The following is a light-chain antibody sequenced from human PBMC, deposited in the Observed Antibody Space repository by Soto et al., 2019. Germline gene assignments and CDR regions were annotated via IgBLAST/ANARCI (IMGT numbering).Light chain of an antibody. J-gene: IGKJ1*01. Sequence: IVLPPSPCTLSLSPGERATLSCRASQSVSSYLAWYQQKPGQAPRLLIYDASNRATGIPARFSGSGSGTDFTLTISSLEPEDFAVYYCQQRSNWPPTFGQGTKVDI. CDR3: QQRSNWPPT. CDR1: QSVSSY. CDR2: DAS. V-gene: IGKV3-11*01.